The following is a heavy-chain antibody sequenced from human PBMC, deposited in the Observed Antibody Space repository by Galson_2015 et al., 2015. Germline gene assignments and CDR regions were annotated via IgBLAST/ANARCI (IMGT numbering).Heavy chain of an antibody. D-gene: IGHD6-13*01. CDR2: ISSSGSTI. CDR1: GFTFSSYS. V-gene: IGHV3-48*02. CDR3: ARDPRYSSSWTDAFDI. J-gene: IGHJ3*02. Sequence: LRLSCAASGFTFSSYSMSWVRQAPGKGLEWVSYISSSGSTIYYADSVKGRFTISRDNAKNSLYLQMNSLRDEDTAVYYCARDPRYSSSWTDAFDIWGQGTMVTVSS.